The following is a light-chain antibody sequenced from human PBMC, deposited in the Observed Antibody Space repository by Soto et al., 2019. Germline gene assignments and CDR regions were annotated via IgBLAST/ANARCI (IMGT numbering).Light chain of an antibody. CDR3: QQYGSSPRT. Sequence: EIVLTQSPGTLSLSPGERATLSCWASQSVTNNYLAWYQQKPGQAPRLLIYGASSRATGIPDRFGGSGSGTDFTLTINRLEPVDFAVYFCQQYGSSPRTFGQGTKVEFK. J-gene: IGKJ1*01. V-gene: IGKV3-20*01. CDR2: GAS. CDR1: QSVTNNY.